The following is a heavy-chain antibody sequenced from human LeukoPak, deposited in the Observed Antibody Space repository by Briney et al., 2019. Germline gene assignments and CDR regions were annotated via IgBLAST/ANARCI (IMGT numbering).Heavy chain of an antibody. CDR1: GGSISSSNW. J-gene: IGHJ3*02. V-gene: IGHV4-4*02. CDR2: IYHSGST. CDR3: ARAPGQYSSYSDAFDI. Sequence: SETLSLTCAVSGGSISSSNWWSWVRQPPGKGLEWIGEIYHSGSTNYNPSLKSRVTISVDKSKNQFSLKLSSVTAADTAVYYCARAPGQYSSYSDAFDIWGQGTMVTVSS. D-gene: IGHD6-19*01.